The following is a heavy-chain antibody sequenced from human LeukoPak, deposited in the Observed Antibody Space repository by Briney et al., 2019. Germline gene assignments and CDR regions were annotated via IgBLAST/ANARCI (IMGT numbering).Heavy chain of an antibody. V-gene: IGHV4-61*02. CDR1: GGSISSDDYY. CDR3: ARGGTLFTFFDS. J-gene: IGHJ4*02. Sequence: PSETLSLTCTESGGSISSDDYYWNWIRQPAGRGLGWIGRIYITGNTMYNPSLESRVRMSIDTSKNQVSLTVKSVTAADTAVYYCARGGTLFTFFDSWGQGTLVTVSS. CDR2: IYITGNT.